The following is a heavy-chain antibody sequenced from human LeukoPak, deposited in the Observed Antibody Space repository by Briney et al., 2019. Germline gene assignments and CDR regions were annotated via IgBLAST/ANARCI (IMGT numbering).Heavy chain of an antibody. CDR3: ARDGHSSDFDY. Sequence: GGSLRLSCAASGISFSSYSMNWVRQAPGKGLEWVSYISSTSKTIFYADSVKGRFIISRDNAKNSLYLQMNSLRAEDTAVYYCARDGHSSDFDYWGQGTLVAVSS. D-gene: IGHD3-22*01. V-gene: IGHV3-48*01. J-gene: IGHJ4*02. CDR1: GISFSSYS. CDR2: ISSTSKTI.